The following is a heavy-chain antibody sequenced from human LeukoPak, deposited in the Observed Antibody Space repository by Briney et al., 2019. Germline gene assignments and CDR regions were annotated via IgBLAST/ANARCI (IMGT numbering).Heavy chain of an antibody. CDR1: GGTFSSYA. Sequence: GASVKVSCKASGGTFSSYAISWVRQAPGQGLEWMGGIIPIFGTANYAQKFQGRVTITADESTSTAYMELSSLRSEDTAAYYCARGYDSSGFSPFDPWGQGTLVTVSS. D-gene: IGHD3-22*01. CDR2: IIPIFGTA. V-gene: IGHV1-69*13. J-gene: IGHJ5*02. CDR3: ARGYDSSGFSPFDP.